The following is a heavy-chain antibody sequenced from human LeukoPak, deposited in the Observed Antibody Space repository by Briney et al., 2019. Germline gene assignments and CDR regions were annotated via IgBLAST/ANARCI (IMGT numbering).Heavy chain of an antibody. V-gene: IGHV4-39*07. CDR3: ASLRVGSSFGYQYYIDV. CDR2: IFNSGST. J-gene: IGHJ6*03. CDR1: GGSISSSNYY. Sequence: SETLSLTCTVSGGSISSSNYYWGWIRQPPGKGPEWIGYIFNSGSTYYNPSLKSRVTILVDTSKNQFSLKLSSVTAADTAVYYCASLRVGSSFGYQYYIDVWGKGTTVTVSS. D-gene: IGHD6-13*01.